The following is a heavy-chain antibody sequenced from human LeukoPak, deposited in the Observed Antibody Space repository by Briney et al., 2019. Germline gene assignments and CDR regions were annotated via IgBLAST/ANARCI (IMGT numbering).Heavy chain of an antibody. J-gene: IGHJ3*02. Sequence: PGRSLRLSCAASGFTFSSYGMHWVRQAPGKGLEWVAVISYDGSNKYYADSVKGRFTISRDNSKNTLYLQMNSLRAEDTAVYYCATYSSGYYYWGTGAFDIWGQGTMDTVSS. V-gene: IGHV3-30*03. CDR1: GFTFSSYG. CDR2: ISYDGSNK. CDR3: ATYSSGYYYWGTGAFDI. D-gene: IGHD3-22*01.